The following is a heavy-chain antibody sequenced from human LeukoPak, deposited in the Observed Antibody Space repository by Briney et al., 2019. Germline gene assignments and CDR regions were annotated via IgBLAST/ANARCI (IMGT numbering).Heavy chain of an antibody. CDR1: GLTFSSYA. J-gene: IGHJ4*02. V-gene: IGHV3-23*01. CDR2: ISGSGGST. Sequence: PGWSLRLSCAASGLTFSSYAMHWVRQAPGKGLEWVSAISGSGGSTYYADSVKGRFTISRDNSKNTLYLQMNSLRAEDTAVYYCAKGDSSGWSRGFDYWGQGTLVTVSS. D-gene: IGHD6-19*01. CDR3: AKGDSSGWSRGFDY.